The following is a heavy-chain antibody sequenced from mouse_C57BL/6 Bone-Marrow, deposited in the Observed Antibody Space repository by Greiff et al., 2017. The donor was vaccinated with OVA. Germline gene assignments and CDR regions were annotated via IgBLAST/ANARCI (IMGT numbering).Heavy chain of an antibody. CDR2: ISSGSSTI. Sequence: EVKLVESGGGLVKPGGSLKLSCAASGFTFSDYGMHWVRQAPEKGLEWVAYISSGSSTIYYADTVKGRFTISRDNAKNTLFLQMTSLRSEDTAMYYCARRDSVVATYDFDYWGQGTTLTVSS. V-gene: IGHV5-17*01. D-gene: IGHD1-1*01. J-gene: IGHJ2*01. CDR3: ARRDSVVATYDFDY. CDR1: GFTFSDYG.